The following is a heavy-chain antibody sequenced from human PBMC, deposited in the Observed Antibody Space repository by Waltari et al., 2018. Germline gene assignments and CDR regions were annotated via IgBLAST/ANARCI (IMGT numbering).Heavy chain of an antibody. CDR1: GYTFTSYD. V-gene: IGHV1-8*02. Sequence: QVQLVQSGAEVKKPGASVKVSCKASGYTFTSYDINWVRQATGQGLEGMGWMNTNSGNAGYAQKSQGRVTITRHTSISTADMELGSLRSEDTAVYYCARVVTMVQGVTGLDAFDIWGQGTMVTVSS. CDR3: ARVVTMVQGVTGLDAFDI. CDR2: MNTNSGNA. J-gene: IGHJ3*02. D-gene: IGHD3-10*01.